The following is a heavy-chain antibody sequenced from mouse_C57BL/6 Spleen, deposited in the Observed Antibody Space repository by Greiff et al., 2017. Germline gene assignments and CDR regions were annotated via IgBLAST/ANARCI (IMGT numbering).Heavy chain of an antibody. CDR1: GYTFTSYW. CDR2: IDPSDSYT. CDR3: AKRGGSSFFDY. Sequence: VQLKQSGAELVMPGASVKLSCKASGYTFTSYWMHWVKQRPGQGLEWIGEIDPSDSYTNYNQKFKGKSTLTVDKSSSTADMQLSSLTSEDSAVYYCAKRGGSSFFDYWGQGTTLTVSS. J-gene: IGHJ2*01. D-gene: IGHD1-1*01. V-gene: IGHV1-69*01.